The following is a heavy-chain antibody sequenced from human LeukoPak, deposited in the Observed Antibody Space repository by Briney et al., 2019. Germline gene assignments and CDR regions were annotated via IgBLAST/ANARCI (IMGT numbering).Heavy chain of an antibody. CDR1: GDSISSSSYY. J-gene: IGHJ6*03. D-gene: IGHD4-17*01. V-gene: IGHV4-39*01. CDR3: ARPYGDYSLFMDV. Sequence: PSETLSLTCTVSGDSISSSSYYWGWIRQPPGKGLEWIGSIFHSGSTYYNPSLKSRVTISVDTSKNQFSLKLSSVTAADTAVYYCARPYGDYSLFMDVWGKGTTVTISS. CDR2: IFHSGST.